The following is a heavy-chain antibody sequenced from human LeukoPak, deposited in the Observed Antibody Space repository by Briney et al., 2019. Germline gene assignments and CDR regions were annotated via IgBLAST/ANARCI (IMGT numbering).Heavy chain of an antibody. CDR2: IRSKANSYST. D-gene: IGHD3-22*01. V-gene: IGHV3-73*01. Sequence: GGSLRLSCAASGFTFSGSAMHWVRQASGKGLEWVGRIRSKANSYSTAYSASVKGRLTISRDHSKNTAYLQMSSLKTADTAVYYCLPTYYYDSSGYYWGQGTLVTVSS. CDR1: GFTFSGSA. CDR3: LPTYYYDSSGYY. J-gene: IGHJ4*02.